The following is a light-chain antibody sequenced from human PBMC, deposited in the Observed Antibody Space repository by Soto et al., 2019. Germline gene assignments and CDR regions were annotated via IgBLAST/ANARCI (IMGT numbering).Light chain of an antibody. V-gene: IGLV2-14*01. Sequence: QSALTQPDSVSGSPGQSITISCTGTSSDVGGYNYVSWYQQHPGKAPKLMIYEVSNRPSGVSNRFSGSKSGNTASLTISGLQAEDDADYYCSSYTSSSTEVFGTGTKLTVL. J-gene: IGLJ1*01. CDR2: EVS. CDR1: SSDVGGYNY. CDR3: SSYTSSSTEV.